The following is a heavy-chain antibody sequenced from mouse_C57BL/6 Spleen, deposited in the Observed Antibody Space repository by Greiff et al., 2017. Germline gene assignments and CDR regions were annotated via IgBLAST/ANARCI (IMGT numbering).Heavy chain of an antibody. Sequence: VQLQQPGAELVKPGASVTLSCKASGYNFTSYWMHWVKQRPGRGLEWLGRIDPNSGGTKYNVKFKSKATLTVDKPSSTAYMQRSRLTSEDSAVYYCARADYYGSTHWYFDVWGTGTTVTVSS. J-gene: IGHJ1*03. D-gene: IGHD1-1*01. CDR1: GYNFTSYW. CDR2: IDPNSGGT. CDR3: ARADYYGSTHWYFDV. V-gene: IGHV1-72*01.